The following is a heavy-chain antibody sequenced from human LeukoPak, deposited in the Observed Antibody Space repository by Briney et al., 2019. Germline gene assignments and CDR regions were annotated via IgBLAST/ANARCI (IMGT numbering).Heavy chain of an antibody. J-gene: IGHJ6*02. V-gene: IGHV3-23*01. CDR1: GFTFSIYA. D-gene: IGHD2-2*01. CDR3: AKDESDCSATSCYYFHYYSAMDV. CDR2: ISGDGGNT. Sequence: QPGGSLRLSCAASGFTFSIYAMSWVRQAPGKGLEWVSGISGDGGNTYYADSVKGRLTISRDNSENTLCLQMNSLRAEDTAVYYCAKDESDCSATSCYYFHYYSAMDVWGQGTTVTVSS.